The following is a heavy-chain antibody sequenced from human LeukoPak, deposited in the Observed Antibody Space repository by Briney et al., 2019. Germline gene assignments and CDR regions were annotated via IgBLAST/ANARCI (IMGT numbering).Heavy chain of an antibody. CDR1: GGSFSGYY. D-gene: IGHD3-10*01. CDR2: INHSGST. J-gene: IGHJ5*02. Sequence: SETLSLTCAVYGGSFSGYYWSWIRQPPGKGLEWIGEINHSGSTNYNPSLKSRVTISVDTSKNQFSLKLSSVTAAGTAVYYCARGRNFYSPIHHGSGNIGWFDPWGQGTLVTVSS. CDR3: ARGRNFYSPIHHGSGNIGWFDP. V-gene: IGHV4-34*01.